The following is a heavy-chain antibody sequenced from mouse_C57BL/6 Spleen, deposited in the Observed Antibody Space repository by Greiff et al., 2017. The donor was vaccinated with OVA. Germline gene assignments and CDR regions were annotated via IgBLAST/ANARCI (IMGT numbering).Heavy chain of an antibody. CDR1: GYTFTSYW. V-gene: IGHV1-55*01. D-gene: IGHD4-1*01. CDR3: ARGVTGSRYFDY. J-gene: IGHJ2*01. CDR2: IYPGSGST. Sequence: QVQLQQPGAELVKPGASVKMSCKASGYTFTSYWITWVKQRPGPGLEWIGDIYPGSGSTNNNEKFKSKATLTVDTSSSTAYMQLSSLTSEDSAVYYCARGVTGSRYFDYWGQGTTLTVSS.